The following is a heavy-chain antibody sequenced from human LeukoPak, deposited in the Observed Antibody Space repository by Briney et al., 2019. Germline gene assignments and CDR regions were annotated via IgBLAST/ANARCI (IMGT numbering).Heavy chain of an antibody. CDR3: AARGGATGTTQGDAFDI. Sequence: GASVKVSCKASGYTFTSYGISWVRQAPGQGLEWIGWISAYNGNTNYAQKLQGRVTMTTDTSTSTAYMELRSLRSDDTAVYYCAARGGATGTTQGDAFDIWGQGTTVTVSS. V-gene: IGHV1-18*04. CDR1: GYTFTSYG. D-gene: IGHD1-1*01. J-gene: IGHJ3*02. CDR2: ISAYNGNT.